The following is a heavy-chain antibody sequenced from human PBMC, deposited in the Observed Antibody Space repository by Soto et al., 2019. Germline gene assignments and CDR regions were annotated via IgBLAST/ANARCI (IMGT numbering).Heavy chain of an antibody. CDR2: NNPDSGHT. J-gene: IGHJ6*02. CDR1: GYTFTTYA. V-gene: IGHV1-3*01. CDR3: GRSVVGATGEILYNAMDV. Sequence: QVQLVQSGAEVKKPGASVKVSCKASGYTFTTYALHWVRQAPGQRPEWMGRNNPDSGHTKYSKRFQDRVTITRDTSASTGYMELSSLRSEDTAVYYCGRSVVGATGEILYNAMDVWGQGTTVTVSS. D-gene: IGHD1-26*01.